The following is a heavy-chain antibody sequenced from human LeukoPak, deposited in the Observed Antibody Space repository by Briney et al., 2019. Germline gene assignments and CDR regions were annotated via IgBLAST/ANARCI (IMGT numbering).Heavy chain of an antibody. CDR2: ISGSGGST. CDR3: AEKQWDYDFWRGVFYY. V-gene: IGHV3-23*01. CDR1: GFTFSSYA. Sequence: GGSLRLSCAASGFTFSSYAMSWVRQAPGKGLEWVSAISGSGGSTYYADSVKGRFTISRDNSKNTLYLQMNSLRAEDTAVYYCAEKQWDYDFWRGVFYYGGQGTLVTVSS. D-gene: IGHD3-3*01. J-gene: IGHJ4*02.